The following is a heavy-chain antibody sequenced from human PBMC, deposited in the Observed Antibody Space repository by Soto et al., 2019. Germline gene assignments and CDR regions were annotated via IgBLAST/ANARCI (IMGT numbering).Heavy chain of an antibody. D-gene: IGHD3-3*01. Sequence: GGSLRLSCAASGFTFSSYAMSWVRQAPGKGLEWVSAISGSGGSTYYADSVKGRFTISRDNSKNTLYLQMNSLRAEDTAVCYCAKGPRAGLRFLEWSLRGNWFDPWGQGTLVTVSS. V-gene: IGHV3-23*01. CDR2: ISGSGGST. J-gene: IGHJ5*02. CDR1: GFTFSSYA. CDR3: AKGPRAGLRFLEWSLRGNWFDP.